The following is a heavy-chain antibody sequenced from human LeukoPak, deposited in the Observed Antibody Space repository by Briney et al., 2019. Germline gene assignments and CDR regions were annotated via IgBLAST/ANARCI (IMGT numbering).Heavy chain of an antibody. CDR3: PRGIPFPSGETGWYDT. CDR2: MNPNSGNT. CDR1: GYTFTSYD. D-gene: IGHD2-2*02. J-gene: IGHJ5*02. Sequence: ASVKVSCKASGYTFTSYDINWVRQATGQGLEWMGWMNPNSGNTVYAQKFQGRVTITRNTSISTAYMELSSLRSEATAVYYCPRGIPFPSGETGWYDTWGQGTLVTVSS. V-gene: IGHV1-8*03.